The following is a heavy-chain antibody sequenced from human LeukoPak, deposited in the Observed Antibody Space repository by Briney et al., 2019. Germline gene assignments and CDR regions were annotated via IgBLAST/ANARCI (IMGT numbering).Heavy chain of an antibody. CDR3: ARHLGSWYARSDY. CDR1: GGSMSSSYY. CDR2: MYYSGST. V-gene: IGHV4-39*01. D-gene: IGHD6-13*01. Sequence: SETLSLTCTVSGGSMSSSYYWGWIRQPPGKGLEWIGSMYYSGSTYYNPSLKSRVTISADTSKNQFSLKLTSVTAADTAVYYCARHLGSWYARSDYWGQGTLVTVSS. J-gene: IGHJ4*02.